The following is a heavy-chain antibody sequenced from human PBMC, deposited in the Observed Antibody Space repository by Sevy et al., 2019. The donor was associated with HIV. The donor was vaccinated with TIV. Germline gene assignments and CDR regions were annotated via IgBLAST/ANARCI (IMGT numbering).Heavy chain of an antibody. CDR2: ISGSGTRT. V-gene: IGHV3-23*01. CDR1: GFSFDSYG. Sequence: GGSLRLSCAVSGFSFDSYGMTWVRQAPGKGLEWVSGISGSGTRTYYADSVKGRFIISRDNSKKTLYLQMNSLRSEDTALYYCAKGGGGHYDPDEIGYYFYYYNMDVWGKGTTVTVSS. D-gene: IGHD3-22*01. CDR3: AKGGGGHYDPDEIGYYFYYYNMDV. J-gene: IGHJ6*03.